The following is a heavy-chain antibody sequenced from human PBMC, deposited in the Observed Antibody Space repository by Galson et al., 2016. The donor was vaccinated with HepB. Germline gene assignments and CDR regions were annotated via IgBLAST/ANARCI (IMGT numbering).Heavy chain of an antibody. V-gene: IGHV3-13*01. D-gene: IGHD2-2*01. J-gene: IGHJ4*02. CDR1: GFIFSDYD. Sequence: SLRLSCAASGFIFSDYDMHWVRQVTGKSLEWVSAIDSAGDTFYPGSVKGRFTISRENAKNSLYLQMNGLRAGDTAVYYCASALLGGGAGGSDTVAVPSAMDHWGQGTLVTVSS. CDR3: ASALLGGGAGGSDTVAVPSAMDH. CDR2: IDSAGDT.